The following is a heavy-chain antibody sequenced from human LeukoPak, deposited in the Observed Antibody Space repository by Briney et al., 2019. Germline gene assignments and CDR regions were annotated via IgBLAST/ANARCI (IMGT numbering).Heavy chain of an antibody. V-gene: IGHV4-61*02. CDR2: THTSGST. CDR3: ARHHYQLSALDY. CDR1: GDSISSSSSYY. J-gene: IGHJ4*02. D-gene: IGHD2-2*01. Sequence: PSETLSLTCTVSGDSISSSSSYYWSWIRQPAGKGLEWIGRTHTSGSTNYNPSLKSRVTISVDTSKNQFSLKLSSVTAADTAVYYCARHHYQLSALDYWGQGTLVTVSP.